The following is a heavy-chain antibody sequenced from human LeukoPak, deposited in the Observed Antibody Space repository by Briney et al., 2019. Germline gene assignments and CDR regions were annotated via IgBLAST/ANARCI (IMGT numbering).Heavy chain of an antibody. CDR3: AREALLGCSGGSCYSDAFDI. J-gene: IGHJ3*02. Sequence: SETLSLTCTVAGGSFTTHYWSWIRQPPGKGLEWIGFIFRSGSTLYNPSLKSRVTMSVDTSKKQFSLKLSSVTAADTAVYYCAREALLGCSGGSCYSDAFDIWGQGTMVTVSS. CDR2: IFRSGST. D-gene: IGHD2-15*01. CDR1: GGSFTTHY. V-gene: IGHV4-59*11.